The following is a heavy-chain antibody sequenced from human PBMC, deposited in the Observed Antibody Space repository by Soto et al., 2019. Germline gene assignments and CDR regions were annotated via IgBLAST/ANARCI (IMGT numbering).Heavy chain of an antibody. CDR2: INHSGST. Sequence: SETLSLTCAVYGGSFSGYYWSWIRQPPGKGLEWIGEINHSGSTNYNPSLKSRVTISVDTSKNQFSLKLSSVTAADTAVYYCARESDYGDYVGQYYFDYWGQGTLVTSPQ. CDR1: GGSFSGYY. CDR3: ARESDYGDYVGQYYFDY. V-gene: IGHV4-34*01. J-gene: IGHJ4*02. D-gene: IGHD4-17*01.